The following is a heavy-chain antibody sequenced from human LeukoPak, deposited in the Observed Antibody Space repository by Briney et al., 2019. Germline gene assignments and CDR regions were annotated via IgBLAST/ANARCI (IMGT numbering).Heavy chain of an antibody. J-gene: IGHJ4*02. CDR1: GFTFSGCY. CDR3: AKAPYYYGSGSFWYFDY. V-gene: IGHV3-11*04. Sequence: GGSLRLSCEASGFTFSGCYMTWIRQAPGKGLEWVSYISISGDTKYYADSVKGRFTISRDNAKNSLHLHMNSLRVEDTAVYYCAKAPYYYGSGSFWYFDYWGQGSLVTVSS. D-gene: IGHD3-10*01. CDR2: ISISGDTK.